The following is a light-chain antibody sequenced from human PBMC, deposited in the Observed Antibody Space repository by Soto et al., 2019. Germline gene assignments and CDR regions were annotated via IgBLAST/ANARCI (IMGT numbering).Light chain of an antibody. V-gene: IGKV1-5*03. CDR2: KAS. J-gene: IGKJ2*01. CDR3: QQYNSYSHT. Sequence: DIQMTQSPSTLSASVGDRVTITCRASQSISSWLAWNQQKPGKAPKLLIYKASSLESGVPSRFSGSGSGTEFTLAISSLQPDDFATYYCQQYNSYSHTCGQGTKLEIK. CDR1: QSISSW.